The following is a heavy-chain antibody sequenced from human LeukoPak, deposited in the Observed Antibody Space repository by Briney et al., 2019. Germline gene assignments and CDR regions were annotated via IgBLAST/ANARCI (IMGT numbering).Heavy chain of an antibody. V-gene: IGHV4-61*02. J-gene: IGHJ3*02. Sequence: SQTLSLTCTVSGGSISSGSYYWSWIRQPAGKGLEWIGRIYTSGSTNYNPSLKSRVTTSVDTSKNQFSLKLSSVTAADTAVYYCARVDYDFWSGPDAFDIWGQGTMVTVSS. D-gene: IGHD3-3*01. CDR1: GGSISSGSYY. CDR2: IYTSGST. CDR3: ARVDYDFWSGPDAFDI.